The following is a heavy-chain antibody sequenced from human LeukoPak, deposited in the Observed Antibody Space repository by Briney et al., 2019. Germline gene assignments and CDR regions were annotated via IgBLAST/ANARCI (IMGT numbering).Heavy chain of an antibody. J-gene: IGHJ4*02. V-gene: IGHV1-46*01. Sequence: ASVKVSCKASGYTFTSYYMHWVRQAPGQGLEWMGIINPSGGSTSYAQKFQGRVTMTTDTSTSTVYMELRSLRSDDTALYYCAIEGPGELDPTFDYWGQGTLVTVSS. D-gene: IGHD1-26*01. CDR3: AIEGPGELDPTFDY. CDR1: GYTFTSYY. CDR2: INPSGGST.